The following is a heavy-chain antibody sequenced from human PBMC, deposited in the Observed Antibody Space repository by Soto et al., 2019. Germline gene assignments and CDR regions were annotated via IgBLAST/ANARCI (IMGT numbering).Heavy chain of an antibody. CDR2: IKQDGSEK. J-gene: IGHJ5*02. D-gene: IGHD2-2*01. Sequence: EVQLVESGGGLVQPGGSLRLSCAASGFTFSSYWMSWVRQAPGKGLEWVANIKQDGSEKYYVDSVKGRLTISRDNAKNSLYLRMNSLRAEDTAVYYCARRFIVVVPAAIEWWFDPWGQGTLVTVSS. CDR1: GFTFSSYW. CDR3: ARRFIVVVPAAIEWWFDP. V-gene: IGHV3-7*01.